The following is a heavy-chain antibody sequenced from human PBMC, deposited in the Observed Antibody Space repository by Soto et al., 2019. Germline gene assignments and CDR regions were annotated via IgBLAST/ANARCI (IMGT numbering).Heavy chain of an antibody. CDR2: IYYSGST. CDR3: ARVFSISNSLDY. CDR1: GGSISSSSYY. V-gene: IGHV4-39*01. Sequence: SETLSLTCTVSGGSISSSSYYWGWIRQPPGKGLEWIGSIYYSGSTYYNPSLKSRVTISVDTSKNQFSLKLSSVTAADTAVYYCARVFSISNSLDYWGQGTLVTVSS. D-gene: IGHD7-27*01. J-gene: IGHJ4*02.